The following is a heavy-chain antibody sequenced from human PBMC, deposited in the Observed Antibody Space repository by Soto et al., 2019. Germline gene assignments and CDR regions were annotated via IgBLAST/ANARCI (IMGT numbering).Heavy chain of an antibody. CDR2: IYYGGTA. CDR3: ARAPDYSWSNFAL. Sequence: QVQLQESGPGLVKPSQTLSLPCTVSGGSISSGGYYWNWLRQHPGKGLEWIGDIYYGGTAYYNPPLKCRVSMSIDTPKNQFSRGLSSWTCADTAVYYCARAPDYSWSNFALWGRGSMVTVSA. V-gene: IGHV4-31*03. CDR1: GGSISSGGYY. J-gene: IGHJ2*01. D-gene: IGHD4-4*01.